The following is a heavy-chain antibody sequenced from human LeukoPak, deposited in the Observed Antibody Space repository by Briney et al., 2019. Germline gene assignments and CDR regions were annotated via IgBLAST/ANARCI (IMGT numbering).Heavy chain of an antibody. CDR3: VNRGYSYGSAYYYYYYGMDV. D-gene: IGHD5-18*01. CDR1: GFTFNSYA. CDR2: ISSNGGST. Sequence: PGGSLRLSCSASGFTFNSYAMHWVRQAPGKGLEYVSAISSNGGSTYYADSVKGRFTISRDNSKNTLYLQMSSLRAEDTAVYYCVNRGYSYGSAYYYYYYGMDVWGQGTTVTVSS. J-gene: IGHJ6*02. V-gene: IGHV3-64D*06.